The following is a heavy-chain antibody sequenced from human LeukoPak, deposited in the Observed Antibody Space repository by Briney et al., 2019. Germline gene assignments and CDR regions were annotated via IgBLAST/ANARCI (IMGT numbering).Heavy chain of an antibody. CDR1: GGSFSGYY. J-gene: IGHJ4*02. D-gene: IGHD2-15*01. CDR3: ARRQYCSGGSCYSDYFDY. CDR2: INHSGST. Sequence: SETLSLTCAVYGGSFSGYYWSWIRQPPGKGLEWIGEINHSGSTNYNPSLKSRVTISVDTSKNQFSLKLSSVTAADTAVYYCARRQYCSGGSCYSDYFDYWDQGTLVTVSS. V-gene: IGHV4-34*01.